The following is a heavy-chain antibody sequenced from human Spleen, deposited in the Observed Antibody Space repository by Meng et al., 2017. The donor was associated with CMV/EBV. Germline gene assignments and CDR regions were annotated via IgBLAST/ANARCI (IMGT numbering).Heavy chain of an antibody. CDR3: ARGGGGFDL. V-gene: IGHV4-34*01. D-gene: IGHD3-16*01. Sequence: LSLTCAVYGGSFSSYSWSWIRQPPGKGLEWIGEINHTGSTNYNPSLTSRVTISVDTSKNQFSLKVTSVTAADTAVYYCARGGGGFDLWGRGTLAPSPQ. CDR2: INHTGST. CDR1: GGSFSSYS. J-gene: IGHJ2*01.